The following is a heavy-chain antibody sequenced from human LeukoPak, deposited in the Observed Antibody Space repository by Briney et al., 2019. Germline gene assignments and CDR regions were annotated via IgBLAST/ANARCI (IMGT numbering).Heavy chain of an antibody. Sequence: PSETLSLTCTVSGGSISSGDYYWSWIRQPPGKGLEWIGYIYYSGSTYYNPSPKSRVTISVDTSKNQFSLKLSSVTAADTAVYYCARTTTVVIFDYWGQGTLVTVSS. CDR3: ARTTTVVIFDY. CDR2: IYYSGST. D-gene: IGHD4-23*01. CDR1: GGSISSGDYY. V-gene: IGHV4-30-4*01. J-gene: IGHJ4*02.